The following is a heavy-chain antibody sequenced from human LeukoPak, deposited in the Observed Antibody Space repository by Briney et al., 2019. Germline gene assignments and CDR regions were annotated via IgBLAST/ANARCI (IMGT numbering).Heavy chain of an antibody. V-gene: IGHV4-59*01. D-gene: IGHD6-13*01. CDR1: GGSISSYY. CDR3: ARDDKRVAAATFDI. Sequence: SETLSLTCTVSGGSISSYYWSWIRQPPGKGLEWIGYIYYSGSTNYNPSLKSRVTISVDASKNQFSLKLSSVTAADTAVYYCARDDKRVAAATFDIWGQGTMVTVSS. CDR2: IYYSGST. J-gene: IGHJ3*02.